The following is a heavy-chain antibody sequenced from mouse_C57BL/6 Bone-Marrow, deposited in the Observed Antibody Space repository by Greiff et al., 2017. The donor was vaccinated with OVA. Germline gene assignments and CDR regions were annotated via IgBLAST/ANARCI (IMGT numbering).Heavy chain of an antibody. J-gene: IGHJ2*01. CDR1: GYTFTSYW. CDR2: SHPNTFSP. Sequence: VQLQQPGAELVKPGASVKLSCKASGYTFTSYWMHWVKQRPGQGLECIFLSHPNTFSPNYNEKFKSKATLTVDKSSSTAYMQLSSLTSEDSAVYYCARGGYYDPFDYWGQGTTLTVSS. D-gene: IGHD2-4*01. CDR3: ARGGYYDPFDY. V-gene: IGHV1-64*01.